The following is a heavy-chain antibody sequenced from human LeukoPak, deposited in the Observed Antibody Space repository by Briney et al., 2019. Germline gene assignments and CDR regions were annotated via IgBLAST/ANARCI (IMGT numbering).Heavy chain of an antibody. Sequence: GGSLRLSCAASGFTFSSYAMSWVRQAPGKGLEWVSAISGSGGSTYYADSVKGRFTISRDNSKNTLYLQMNSLRAEDTAVYYCAKDKGATMVRGVILSWGQGTLVTVSS. V-gene: IGHV3-23*01. CDR3: AKDKGATMVRGVILS. D-gene: IGHD3-10*01. CDR2: ISGSGGST. J-gene: IGHJ4*02. CDR1: GFTFSSYA.